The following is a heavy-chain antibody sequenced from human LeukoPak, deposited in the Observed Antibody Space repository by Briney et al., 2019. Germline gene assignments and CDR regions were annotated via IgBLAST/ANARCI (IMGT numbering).Heavy chain of an antibody. V-gene: IGHV3-33*06. D-gene: IGHD6-6*01. Sequence: GRSLRLSCAASGFTFSSYGMHWVRQAPGKGLEWVAVIWYDGSNKYYADSVKGRFTISRDNSKNTLYLQMNSLRAEDTAVYYWAKGGGIAARAAFDIWGQGTMVTVSS. J-gene: IGHJ3*02. CDR2: IWYDGSNK. CDR3: AKGGGIAARAAFDI. CDR1: GFTFSSYG.